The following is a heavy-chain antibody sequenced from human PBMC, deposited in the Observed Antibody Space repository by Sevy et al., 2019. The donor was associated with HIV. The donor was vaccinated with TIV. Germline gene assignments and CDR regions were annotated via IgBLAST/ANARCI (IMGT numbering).Heavy chain of an antibody. V-gene: IGHV7-4-1*02. Sequence: ASGKVSCKASGYTFTSYAMNWVRQAPGQGLEWMGWINTNTGNPTYAQGFTGRFVFSLDTSVSTAYLQISSLKAEDTAVYYCATDLRDDFWSGWGHGTMVTVSS. J-gene: IGHJ3*01. CDR1: GYTFTSYA. D-gene: IGHD3-3*01. CDR2: INTNTGNP. CDR3: ATDLRDDFWSG.